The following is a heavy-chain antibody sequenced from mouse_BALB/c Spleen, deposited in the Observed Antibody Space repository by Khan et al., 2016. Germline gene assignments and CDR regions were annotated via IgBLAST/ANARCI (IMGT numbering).Heavy chain of an antibody. CDR3: ARGAS. J-gene: IGHJ3*01. V-gene: IGHV1-9*01. CDR2: ILPGTDST. CDR1: GYTFSRYW. Sequence: QVQLQQSGAELMKPGASVKISCKASGYTFSRYWIEWIKERPGHGLEWIGEILPGTDSTNYNDKFKGKAAFTAESSSSTAYIQLNSLTSEDSAVYDGARGASWGQGTLVTVSA.